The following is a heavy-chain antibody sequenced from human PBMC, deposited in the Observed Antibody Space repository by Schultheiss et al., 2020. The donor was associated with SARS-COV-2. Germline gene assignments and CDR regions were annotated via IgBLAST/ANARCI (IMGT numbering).Heavy chain of an antibody. D-gene: IGHD4-17*01. CDR3: AREDYVHAFDI. V-gene: IGHV3-11*04. Sequence: GGSLRLSCAASGFTFSDYYMSWIRQALGKGLEWVSYISSSGSSIYYADSVKGRFTISRDNAKNSLYLQMNSLRAEDTAVYYCAREDYVHAFDIWGQGTMVTVSS. CDR2: ISSSGSSI. J-gene: IGHJ3*02. CDR1: GFTFSDYY.